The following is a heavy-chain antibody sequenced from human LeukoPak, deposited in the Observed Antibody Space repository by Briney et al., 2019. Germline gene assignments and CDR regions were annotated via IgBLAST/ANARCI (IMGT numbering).Heavy chain of an antibody. CDR1: GGSISSYY. J-gene: IGHJ6*04. Sequence: SETLSLTCTVSGGSISSYYWSWIRQPAGKELEWIGRIYNTGTTNYNPSLKSRVTMSVDTSKNQFSLKLSSVTAADTAIYYCARGRYMDVWGKGTTVTISS. D-gene: IGHD3-10*01. V-gene: IGHV4-4*07. CDR2: IYNTGTT. CDR3: ARGRYMDV.